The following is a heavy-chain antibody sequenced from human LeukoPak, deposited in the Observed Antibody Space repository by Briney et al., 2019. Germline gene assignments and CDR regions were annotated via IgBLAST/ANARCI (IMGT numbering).Heavy chain of an antibody. Sequence: SETLSLTCTVSGGSISSSSYYWGWLRQPPGKGLEWIGSIYYSGSTYYNPSLKSRVTISVDTSKNQFSLKLSSVTAADTAVYYCARRGLAAEWGYWGQGTLVTVSS. V-gene: IGHV4-39*07. CDR2: IYYSGST. J-gene: IGHJ4*02. CDR1: GGSISSSSYY. CDR3: ARRGLAAEWGY. D-gene: IGHD6-13*01.